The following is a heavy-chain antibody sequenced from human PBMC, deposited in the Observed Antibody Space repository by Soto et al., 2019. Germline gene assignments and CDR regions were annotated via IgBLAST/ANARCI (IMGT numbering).Heavy chain of an antibody. V-gene: IGHV4-59*01. CDR1: GDSIRNYY. CDR2: IFYSGST. Sequence: SETLSLTCTVSGDSIRNYYWSWLRQPPGKGLEYIGYIFYSGSTTYNPSLKSRVAMSVDTSRNQFALKLRSVTAADTATYYCARVKRGYSYGSIIDFWGRGXLVTVYS. J-gene: IGHJ4*01. D-gene: IGHD5-18*01. CDR3: ARVKRGYSYGSIIDF.